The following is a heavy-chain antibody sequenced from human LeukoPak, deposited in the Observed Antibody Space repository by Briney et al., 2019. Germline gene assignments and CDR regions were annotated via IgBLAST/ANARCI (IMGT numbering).Heavy chain of an antibody. V-gene: IGHV3-7*01. CDR2: IKQDGSDK. J-gene: IGHJ3*02. CDR1: GFTFSSYW. D-gene: IGHD2-15*01. CDR3: ARDCSGGSCYSTLAGAFDI. Sequence: GGSLRLSCAASGFTFSSYWMSWVRQAPGKGLEWVANIKQDGSDKYYVDSVKGRFTISRDNAKNSLYLQINSLRAEDTAVYYCARDCSGGSCYSTLAGAFDIWGQGTMVTVSS.